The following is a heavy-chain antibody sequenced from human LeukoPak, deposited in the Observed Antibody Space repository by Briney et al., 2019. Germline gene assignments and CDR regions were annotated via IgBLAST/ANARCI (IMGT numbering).Heavy chain of an antibody. V-gene: IGHV3-66*01. D-gene: IGHD3-22*01. J-gene: IGHJ4*02. Sequence: GGSLRLSCAASGITVSSNYMTWVRQAPGKGLEWVSVIYSGGSTYYADSVKGRFTVSRDNSKNTLYLQMNSLRGEDTAVYYCARDDSGYRGFDYWGQGTLVTVSS. CDR3: ARDDSGYRGFDY. CDR1: GITVSSNY. CDR2: IYSGGST.